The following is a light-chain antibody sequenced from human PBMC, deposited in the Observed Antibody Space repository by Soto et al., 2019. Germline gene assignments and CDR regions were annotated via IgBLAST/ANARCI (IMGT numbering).Light chain of an antibody. V-gene: IGLV2-23*03. CDR1: SSDVGTYYF. CDR3: CSYAASNTFV. J-gene: IGLJ1*01. CDR2: EGT. Sequence: QSALTQPASVSGSLGQSITISCTGSSSDVGTYYFVSWYQQHPGKVPKLNIYEGTKRPSGVSDRFSGSKSGNTASMTIPGLQAEDESDYYCCSYAASNTFVFGTGTKVTVL.